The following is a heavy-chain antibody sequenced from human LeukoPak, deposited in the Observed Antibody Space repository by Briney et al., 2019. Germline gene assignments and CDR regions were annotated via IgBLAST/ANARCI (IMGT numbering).Heavy chain of an antibody. CDR2: IRYDGSNK. V-gene: IGHV3-30*02. CDR1: GFTFSSYG. CDR3: AKCKAVAGTGNHYYYMDV. D-gene: IGHD6-19*01. Sequence: GGSLRLSCAASGFTFSSYGMHWVRQAPGKGLEWVAFIRYDGSNKYYADSVKGRFTISRDNSKNTLYLQMNSLRAEDTAVYYCAKCKAVAGTGNHYYYMDVWGKGTTVTISS. J-gene: IGHJ6*03.